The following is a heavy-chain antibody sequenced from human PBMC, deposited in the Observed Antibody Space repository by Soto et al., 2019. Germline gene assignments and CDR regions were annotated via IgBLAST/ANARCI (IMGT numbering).Heavy chain of an antibody. V-gene: IGHV3-48*02. J-gene: IGHJ4*02. CDR3: ARDSGYSYGPFAY. Sequence: EVQLVESGGGLVQPGVSVRLSCAASGFTFSSYSMNWVRQAPWKGLQLVSYIITSSSTIYYADSVKGRFTISRDNAKNSLYLLMNSLRDEDTAVYYCARDSGYSYGPFAYWGQGTLVTVSS. CDR2: IITSSSTI. D-gene: IGHD5-18*01. CDR1: GFTFSSYS.